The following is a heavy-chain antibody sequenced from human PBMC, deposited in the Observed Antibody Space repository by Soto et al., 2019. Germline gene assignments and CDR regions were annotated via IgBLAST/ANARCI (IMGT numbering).Heavy chain of an antibody. CDR2: IIHSEST. CDR3: ARQRPTDGRWEFANYYGMDV. D-gene: IGHD1-26*01. V-gene: IGHV4-34*12. J-gene: IGHJ6*02. CDR1: GGSFSAYY. Sequence: SETLSLTCAVYGGSFSAYYWSWVRQPPGKGLEWIGEIIHSESTKYNPSLKSRVTISVDTSKNQFSLKLSSVTAADTAVYYCARQRPTDGRWEFANYYGMDVWGQGTPVTSP.